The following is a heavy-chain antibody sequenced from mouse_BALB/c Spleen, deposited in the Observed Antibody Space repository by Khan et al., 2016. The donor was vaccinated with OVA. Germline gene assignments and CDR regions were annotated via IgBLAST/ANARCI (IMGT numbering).Heavy chain of an antibody. D-gene: IGHD2-5*01. J-gene: IGHJ3*01. CDR1: GYTFTSYW. Sequence: QVQLKQSGAELAKPGASVKMSCKASGYTFTSYWMHWVKQRPGQGLEWIGYINPSTGYTEYNQRFKDKATLTADKSSSTAYMQLSSLTSEESAVYYWANQGSNSAWFTYRGQGDLGTVSA. CDR2: INPSTGYT. CDR3: ANQGSNSAWFTY. V-gene: IGHV1-7*01.